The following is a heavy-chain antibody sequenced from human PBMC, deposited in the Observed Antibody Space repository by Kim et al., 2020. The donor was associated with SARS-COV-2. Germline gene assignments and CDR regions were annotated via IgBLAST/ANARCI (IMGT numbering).Heavy chain of an antibody. CDR2: IYYSGST. CDR1: GGSISSGGYY. V-gene: IGHV4-31*03. CDR3: ARDRIGRKTGMDV. Sequence: SETLSLTCTVSGGSISSGGYYWSWIRQHPGKGLEWIGYIYYSGSTYYNPSLKSRVTISVDTSKNQFSLKLSSVTAADTAVYYCARDRIGRKTGMDVWGQGTTVTVSS. J-gene: IGHJ6*02. D-gene: IGHD1-1*01.